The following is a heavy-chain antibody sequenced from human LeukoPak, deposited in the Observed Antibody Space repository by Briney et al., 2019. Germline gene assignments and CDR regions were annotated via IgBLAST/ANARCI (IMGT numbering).Heavy chain of an antibody. V-gene: IGHV3-48*04. CDR2: ITSSSKTT. CDR3: ARDLNYDILTGYGMDV. D-gene: IGHD3-9*01. J-gene: IGHJ6*02. Sequence: GGSLRLSCAASGFNFRLYSMNWARQAPGKGLEWISYITSSSKTTYYAPSVKGRFTISRDNAKNSLYLQMNSLRAEDTAVYYCARDLNYDILTGYGMDVWGQGTTVTVSS. CDR1: GFNFRLYS.